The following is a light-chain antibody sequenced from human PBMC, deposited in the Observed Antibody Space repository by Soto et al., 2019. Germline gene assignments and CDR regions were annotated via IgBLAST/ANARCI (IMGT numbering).Light chain of an antibody. V-gene: IGLV2-23*02. CDR1: SSDVGGYNF. CDR3: SSYAGGGTFVL. CDR2: DVY. Sequence: QSALTQPASVSGSPGQSITISCTGTSSDVGGYNFVSWYQQHPGKAPKLMIYDVYRRPSGISNRFSGSKSGNTASLTISGLQAEDEADYYCSSYAGGGTFVLFGGGTKVTVL. J-gene: IGLJ2*01.